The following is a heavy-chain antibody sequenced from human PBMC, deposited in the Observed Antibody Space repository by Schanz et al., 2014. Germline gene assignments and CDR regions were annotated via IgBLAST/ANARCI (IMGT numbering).Heavy chain of an antibody. CDR1: GYTFAGHA. Sequence: QVQLVQSGGEVKKPGASVKVSCQASGYTFAGHAVHWVRQAPGQGPEWVGWIHTGSGNTKYSQKFEGRVTITRDTSASIVYMELSSLRSEDTAVCFCASGEARVTSSGVVIVPMNVWGKGTTVIGSS. CDR2: IHTGSGNT. D-gene: IGHD3-3*01. V-gene: IGHV1-3*04. CDR3: ASGEARVTSSGVVIVPMNV. J-gene: IGHJ6*03.